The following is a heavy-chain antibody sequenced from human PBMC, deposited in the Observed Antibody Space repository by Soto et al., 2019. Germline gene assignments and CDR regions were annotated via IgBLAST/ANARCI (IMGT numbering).Heavy chain of an antibody. Sequence: GASVKVSCKDSVYTFTSYGISWVRQAPGQGLEWMGWISAYNGNTNYAQKLQGRVTMTTDTSTSTAYMELRSLRSDDTAVYYCARGYSSGWSSPHDAFDIWGQGTMVTVSS. J-gene: IGHJ3*02. CDR1: VYTFTSYG. V-gene: IGHV1-18*01. CDR3: ARGYSSGWSSPHDAFDI. CDR2: ISAYNGNT. D-gene: IGHD6-19*01.